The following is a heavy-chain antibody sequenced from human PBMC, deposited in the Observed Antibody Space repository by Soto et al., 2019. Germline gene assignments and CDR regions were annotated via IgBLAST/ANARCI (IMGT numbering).Heavy chain of an antibody. J-gene: IGHJ4*02. CDR2: IYCDDDE. D-gene: IGHD2-21*02. CDR3: AHGSFSRADCYPNPYLDY. Sequence: QITLKESGPTLVKPTQTLTLTCTFSGFSLSTTAEGVGWIRQPPGKALEWLALIYCDDDERYSPSLKSRLTITTDTSQNQMVLTMTNVYPVDTATYYSAHGSFSRADCYPNPYLDYWGQGILVTVSS. CDR1: GFSLSTTAEG. V-gene: IGHV2-5*02.